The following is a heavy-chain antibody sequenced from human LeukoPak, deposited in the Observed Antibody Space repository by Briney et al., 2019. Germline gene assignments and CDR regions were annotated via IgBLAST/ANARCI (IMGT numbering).Heavy chain of an antibody. CDR2: INHSGST. CDR1: GGSFSGYY. Sequence: SETLSLTCAVYGGSFSGYYWSWIRQPPGKGLEWIGEINHSGSTNYNPSLKSRVTISLDTSKNQVSLKLSALTAADTALYYCARRRRLADGGQAFDIWGQGTMVTVSS. CDR3: ARRRRLADGGQAFDI. J-gene: IGHJ3*02. V-gene: IGHV4-34*01. D-gene: IGHD3-16*01.